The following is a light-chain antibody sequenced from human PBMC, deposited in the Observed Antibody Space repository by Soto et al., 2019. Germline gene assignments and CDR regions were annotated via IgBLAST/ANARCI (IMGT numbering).Light chain of an antibody. V-gene: IGKV3-15*01. CDR3: QQYNDWPSIT. CDR2: GAS. J-gene: IGKJ5*01. Sequence: IVMTQSPAPLSVSPGERATLSCRASQSVSSYLAWYQQKPGQAPRLLIYGASTRATGIPARFSGSGSGTEFTLTISSLQSEDFAVYYCQQYNDWPSITFGQGTRLEIK. CDR1: QSVSSY.